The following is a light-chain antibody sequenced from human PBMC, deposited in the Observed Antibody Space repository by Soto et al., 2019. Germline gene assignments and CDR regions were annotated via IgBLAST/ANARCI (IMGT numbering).Light chain of an antibody. Sequence: QSVLTQPPSASGSPGQSVTISCTGTSSDVGGYNYVSWYQRHPGKAPKLMIYDVSKRPSGVPDRFSGSKSGNTASLTVSGLQAEDEADYYCSSYAGSNNVVFGGGTKLTVL. V-gene: IGLV2-8*01. CDR3: SSYAGSNNVV. J-gene: IGLJ3*02. CDR1: SSDVGGYNY. CDR2: DVS.